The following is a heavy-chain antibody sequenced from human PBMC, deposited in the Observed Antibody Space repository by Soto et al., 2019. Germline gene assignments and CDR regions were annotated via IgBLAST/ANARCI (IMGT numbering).Heavy chain of an antibody. J-gene: IGHJ6*02. Sequence: VHLVESGGGLVKPGGSLRLSCAASGFSFRSYSFNWVRQAPGKGLEWGSSISNGSSYTYYADEVKGRFTISRDNAKDSLFLQMNSLRAEDSAVYYCARDLSVVVETDNYDYHGMDVWGQGTTVTVSS. CDR2: ISNGSSYT. CDR3: ARDLSVVVETDNYDYHGMDV. D-gene: IGHD2-15*01. CDR1: GFSFRSYS. V-gene: IGHV3-21*01.